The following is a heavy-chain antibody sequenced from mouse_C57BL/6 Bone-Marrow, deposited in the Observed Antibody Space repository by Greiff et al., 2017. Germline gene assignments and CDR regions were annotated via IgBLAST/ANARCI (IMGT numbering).Heavy chain of an antibody. V-gene: IGHV2-2*01. D-gene: IGHD2-1*01. CDR3: ARGHYGNYEFAY. CDR1: GFSLTSYG. Sequence: QVQLKQSGPGLVQPSQSLSITCTVSGFSLTSYGVHWVRQSPGKGLEWLGVIWSGGSTDYNAAFISRLSISKDNSKSQVFFKMNSLQADDTAIYYCARGHYGNYEFAYWGQGTLVTVSA. CDR2: IWSGGST. J-gene: IGHJ3*01.